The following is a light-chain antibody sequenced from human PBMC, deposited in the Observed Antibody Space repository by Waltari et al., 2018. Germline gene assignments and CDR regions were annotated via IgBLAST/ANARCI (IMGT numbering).Light chain of an antibody. CDR3: QQSYITPRT. CDR2: SVS. V-gene: IGKV1-39*01. Sequence: DIQMTQSPASLSASVGDRVIITCRASQSISMYLNWYQQKPGKAPKLLMFSVSSLQSGVPSRFSGSGSGTDFTLTISSLQPEDFATYYCQQSYITPRTFGQGTKLEI. CDR1: QSISMY. J-gene: IGKJ2*01.